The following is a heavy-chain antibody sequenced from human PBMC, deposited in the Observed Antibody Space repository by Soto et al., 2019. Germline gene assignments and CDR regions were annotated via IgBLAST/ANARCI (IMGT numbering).Heavy chain of an antibody. J-gene: IGHJ4*02. CDR1: GGSISSSNW. CDR3: GRAAMGGSSWPFDD. D-gene: IGHD6-13*01. CDR2: IYHSGST. Sequence: QVQLQESGPGLVKPSGTLSLTCAVSGGSISSSNWWSWVRQPPGKGLEWIGEIYHSGSTNYNPSRENRVTTPVEKSKSLFSLKLSSLTAADAAVYDCGRAAMGGSSWPFDDWGQGTLVTVSS. V-gene: IGHV4-4*02.